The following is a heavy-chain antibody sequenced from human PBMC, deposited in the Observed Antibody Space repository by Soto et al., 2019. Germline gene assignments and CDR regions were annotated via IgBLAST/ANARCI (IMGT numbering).Heavy chain of an antibody. CDR3: ASPTLGAFDI. Sequence: PSETLSLTCTVSGGSISSSNYYWGWIRRPPGKGLEWIGSIYYSGSTAYNSSLKSRVTMSVDTSKNQLSLRLSSVTAADTAVYYCASPTLGAFDIWGQGTMVTVSS. D-gene: IGHD3-16*01. CDR2: IYYSGST. J-gene: IGHJ3*02. V-gene: IGHV4-39*01. CDR1: GGSISSSNYY.